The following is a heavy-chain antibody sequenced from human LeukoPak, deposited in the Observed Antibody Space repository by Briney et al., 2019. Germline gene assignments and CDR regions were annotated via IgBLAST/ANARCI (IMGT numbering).Heavy chain of an antibody. Sequence: SETLSLTCTVSGGSVSSYYWSWVRQPPGKGLEWIGYMYYSGSTSYNPSLKSRVTISLDTSENQFSLKLSSVTAADTAVYYCAREANSPTARYWYFDLWGRGTLVTVSS. CDR3: AREANSPTARYWYFDL. D-gene: IGHD4-23*01. V-gene: IGHV4-59*02. J-gene: IGHJ2*01. CDR1: GGSVSSYY. CDR2: MYYSGST.